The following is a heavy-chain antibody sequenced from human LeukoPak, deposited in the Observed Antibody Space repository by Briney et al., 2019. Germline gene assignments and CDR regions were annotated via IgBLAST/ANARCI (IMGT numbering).Heavy chain of an antibody. CDR3: AVGDYYGSGSYKPPPFDY. V-gene: IGHV3-30*02. CDR2: IRYDGSNK. D-gene: IGHD3-10*01. Sequence: GGSLRLSCAASGFTSSSYGMHWVRQAPGKGLEWVAFIRYDGSNKYYADSVKGRFTISRDNSKNTLYLQMNSLRAEDTAVYYCAVGDYYGSGSYKPPPFDYWGQGTLVTVSS. CDR1: GFTSSSYG. J-gene: IGHJ4*02.